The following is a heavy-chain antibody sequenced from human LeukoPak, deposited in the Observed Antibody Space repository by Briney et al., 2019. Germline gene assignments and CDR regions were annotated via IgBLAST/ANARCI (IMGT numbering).Heavy chain of an antibody. CDR1: GFTFSSYG. J-gene: IGHJ4*02. CDR2: IRYDGSNK. D-gene: IGHD3-10*01. CDR3: ARSPGGLWFGELPFDY. Sequence: EGSLTLSCAASGFTFSSYGMHWVRQAPGKGLEGVAFIRYDGSNKYYADCVKGRFTISRDNSKNTLYLQMNSWRAEDTSVYSCARSPGGLWFGELPFDYWGQGTLVTVSS. V-gene: IGHV3-30*02.